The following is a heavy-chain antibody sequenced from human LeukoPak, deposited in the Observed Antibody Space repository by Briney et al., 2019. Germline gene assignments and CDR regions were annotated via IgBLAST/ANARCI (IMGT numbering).Heavy chain of an antibody. V-gene: IGHV3-7*01. Sequence: GGSLRLSCPASEFSFSTYWMSWVRQPPGKGRGWVANIKEDGTEKYYVGSVKGRFTTSRDNAKKSLYLQMNSLRDDDTAVYFCARSPAGDAWPPAYYMDVWGKGTTVTVSS. CDR2: IKEDGTEK. J-gene: IGHJ6*03. D-gene: IGHD3-10*01. CDR1: EFSFSTYW. CDR3: ARSPAGDAWPPAYYMDV.